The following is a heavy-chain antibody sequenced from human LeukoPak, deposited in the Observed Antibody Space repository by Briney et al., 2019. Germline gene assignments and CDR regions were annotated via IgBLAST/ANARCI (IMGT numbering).Heavy chain of an antibody. CDR3: ARGGVWDSSGYSPFDY. D-gene: IGHD3-22*01. J-gene: IGHJ4*02. Sequence: GGSLRLSCAASGFTFSSYGMHWVRQAPGKGLEWVAVIWYDGSNKYYADSVKGRFTISRDSSKNTLYLQMNSLRAEDTAVYYCARGGVWDSSGYSPFDYWGQGTLVTVSS. V-gene: IGHV3-33*01. CDR1: GFTFSSYG. CDR2: IWYDGSNK.